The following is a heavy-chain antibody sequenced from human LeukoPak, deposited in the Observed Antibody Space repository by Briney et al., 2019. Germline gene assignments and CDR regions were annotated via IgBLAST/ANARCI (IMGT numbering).Heavy chain of an antibody. J-gene: IGHJ4*02. Sequence: GRSLILSCAASGFTFRNYAMHWVRQAPGKGLEWVALISYDGNNKYYADSVKGRFAISKDKSKNTLFLQMNSLRAEDTAVYYCARRGVNSIFDYWGQGTLVTVSS. CDR2: ISYDGNNK. CDR3: ARRGVNSIFDY. V-gene: IGHV3-30*09. D-gene: IGHD4-23*01. CDR1: GFTFRNYA.